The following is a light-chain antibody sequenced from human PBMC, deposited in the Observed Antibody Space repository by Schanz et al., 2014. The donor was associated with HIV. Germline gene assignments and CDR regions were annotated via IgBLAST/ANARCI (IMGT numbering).Light chain of an antibody. CDR2: GNS. Sequence: QAVVTQPPSVSGAPGQRVTISCTGSSSNIGAGYHVQWYQQLPGTAPKLLIYGNSNRPSGVPDRFSGSKSGTSGSLAITGLQAEDEADYYCQSHDSRLSAWVFGGGTKLTVL. V-gene: IGLV1-40*01. CDR3: QSHDSRLSAWV. J-gene: IGLJ3*02. CDR1: SSNIGAGYH.